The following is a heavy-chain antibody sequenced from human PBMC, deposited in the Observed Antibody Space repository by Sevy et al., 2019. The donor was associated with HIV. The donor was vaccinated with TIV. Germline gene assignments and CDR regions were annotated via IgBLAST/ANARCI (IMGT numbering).Heavy chain of an antibody. D-gene: IGHD7-27*01. CDR2: INQDERHI. Sequence: GGSLRLSCEVSGFTFSDFWMTWVRQSPGKGLEWMAYINQDERHINLLDSVRGRFTISRDNAKNSLYLQMDSLRAEDTAIYYCARDPDWGALDHWGQGTLVTVSS. V-gene: IGHV3-7*01. CDR3: ARDPDWGALDH. J-gene: IGHJ4*02. CDR1: GFTFSDFW.